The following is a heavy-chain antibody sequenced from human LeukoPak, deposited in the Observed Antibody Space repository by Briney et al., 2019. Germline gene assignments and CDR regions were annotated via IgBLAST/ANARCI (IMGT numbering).Heavy chain of an antibody. CDR1: GDSITNYF. Sequence: SETLSLTCTVSGDSITNYFWSWIRQPPGKGLEWIGYIYYTGSTNYKPSLRSRVTISVDTSTNQFSLRLRSLTAADTAVYYCARDSRPNVDTTPVPLYYFDYWGQGTLVTVSS. D-gene: IGHD5-18*01. V-gene: IGHV4-59*01. CDR3: ARDSRPNVDTTPVPLYYFDY. CDR2: IYYTGST. J-gene: IGHJ4*02.